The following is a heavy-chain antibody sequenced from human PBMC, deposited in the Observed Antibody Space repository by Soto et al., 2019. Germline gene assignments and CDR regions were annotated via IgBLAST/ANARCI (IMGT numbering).Heavy chain of an antibody. CDR1: GGSLFGDY. V-gene: IGHV4-4*07. Sequence: SETLSLTCTVSGGSLFGDYCTWVRQPGGEGLECIGRNNSPGTTNYSPTLNSRFTKSVDTSRKHFSLTLTSVTAADTASYFCARAGRLENWFDPWGPGTQVTVSS. CDR2: NNSPGTT. CDR3: ARAGRLENWFDP. J-gene: IGHJ5*02. D-gene: IGHD5-12*01.